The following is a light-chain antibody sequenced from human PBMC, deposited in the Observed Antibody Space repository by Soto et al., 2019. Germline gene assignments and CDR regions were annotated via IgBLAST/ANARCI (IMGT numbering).Light chain of an antibody. CDR3: SSYTSSTTLYV. V-gene: IGLV2-14*01. Sequence: QSALTQPASVSGSPGQSITISCTGTSSDVGGYNYVSWYQQHPGKAPKLMIYDVSNRPSGVSNRFSGSKSGNMASLTISGLQAEDEADYCCSSYTSSTTLYVFGTGTKLTVL. CDR2: DVS. J-gene: IGLJ1*01. CDR1: SSDVGGYNY.